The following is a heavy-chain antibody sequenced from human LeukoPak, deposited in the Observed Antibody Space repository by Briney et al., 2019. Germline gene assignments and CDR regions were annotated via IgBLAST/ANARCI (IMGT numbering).Heavy chain of an antibody. Sequence: GGSLRLSCAASGFTFSNAWMSWVRQAPGKGLEWVGRIKSKTDGGTTDYAAPVKGRFTISRDDSKNTLYLQMNSLKTEDTAVYYCTTDLGQWLAIRDNWFDPWGQGTLVTVSS. V-gene: IGHV3-15*01. D-gene: IGHD6-19*01. CDR2: IKSKTDGGTT. J-gene: IGHJ5*02. CDR1: GFTFSNAW. CDR3: TTDLGQWLAIRDNWFDP.